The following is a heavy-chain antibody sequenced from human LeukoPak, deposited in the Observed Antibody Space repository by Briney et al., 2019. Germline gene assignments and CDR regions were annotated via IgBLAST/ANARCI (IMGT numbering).Heavy chain of an antibody. CDR3: ARDFSSGWSDYYYYMDV. Sequence: ASVKVSCKASGYTFTSYDINWVRQAPGQGLEWMGRIIPIFGTANYAQKFQGRVTMTRNTSISTAYMELSSLRSEDTAEYYCARDFSSGWSDYYYYMDVWGKGTTVTVSS. V-gene: IGHV1-8*01. D-gene: IGHD6-19*01. CDR2: IIPIFGTA. CDR1: GYTFTSYD. J-gene: IGHJ6*03.